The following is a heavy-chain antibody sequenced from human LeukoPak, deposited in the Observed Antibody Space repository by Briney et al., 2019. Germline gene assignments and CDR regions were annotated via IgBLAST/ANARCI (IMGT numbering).Heavy chain of an antibody. Sequence: PGGSLRLSCAVSGFTFDDYGMVWVRQAPGKGLEWVSVINWNGGSTAYADAVRGRFTISRDDTKNSLYLQMKSLRAEDTALYYCARKFQYASSAYKPHFFDFWGQGILVTVSS. CDR1: GFTFDDYG. CDR2: INWNGGST. J-gene: IGHJ4*02. V-gene: IGHV3-20*04. CDR3: ARKFQYASSAYKPHFFDF. D-gene: IGHD6-6*01.